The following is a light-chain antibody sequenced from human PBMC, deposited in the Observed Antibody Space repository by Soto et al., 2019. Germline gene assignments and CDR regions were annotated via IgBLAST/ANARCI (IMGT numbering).Light chain of an antibody. CDR1: QSISSW. CDR3: QQYNSYPWT. V-gene: IGKV1-5*03. Sequence: IQVTQSPSTLSASVGDRVTITCRASQSISSWMAWYQQKPGKAPKLLIYKASSLESGVPSRFSGSGSGTEFTLTISSLQPDDFATYYCQQYNSYPWTFGQGTKVDTK. J-gene: IGKJ1*01. CDR2: KAS.